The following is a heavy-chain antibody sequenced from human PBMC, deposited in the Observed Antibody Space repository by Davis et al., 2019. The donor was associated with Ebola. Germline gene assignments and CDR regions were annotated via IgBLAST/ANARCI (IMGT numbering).Heavy chain of an antibody. CDR1: SGSVNSNVYS. J-gene: IGHJ6*03. D-gene: IGHD1-26*01. V-gene: IGHV4-61*08. Sequence: MPSETLPLTCTVASGSVNSNVYSWNWIRQSPEKGLEWIGFIYNRGTTNYNPSLNSRVTISKDTSRNQFSLELRSVTAADTAVYYCAALFSGSYLAYVDVWGKGTTVTVS. CDR2: IYNRGTT. CDR3: AALFSGSYLAYVDV.